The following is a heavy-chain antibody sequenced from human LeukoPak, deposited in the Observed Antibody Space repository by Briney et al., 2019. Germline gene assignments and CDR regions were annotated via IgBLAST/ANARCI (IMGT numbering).Heavy chain of an antibody. CDR3: ARGPIPDY. V-gene: IGHV3-21*01. J-gene: IGHJ4*02. D-gene: IGHD2-2*02. CDR2: ISGTSTSI. CDR1: EFSVGSNY. Sequence: PGGSLRLSCAASEFSVGSNYMTWVRQAPGKGLEWVSSISGTSTSIYYADSVKGRFTISRDNAKNSLYLQMNSLRAEDTAVYYCARGPIPDYWGQGTLVTVSS.